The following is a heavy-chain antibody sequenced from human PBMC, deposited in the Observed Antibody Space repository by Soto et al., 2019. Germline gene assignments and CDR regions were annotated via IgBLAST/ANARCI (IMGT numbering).Heavy chain of an antibody. Sequence: GASVKVSCKASGGTFSSYAISWVRQAPGQGLEWMGGIIPIFGTANYAQKFQGRVTITADKSTSTAYMELSSLRSEDTAVYYCARMGGITIFGVDTYYYYGMDVWGQGTTVTVSS. CDR1: GGTFSSYA. D-gene: IGHD3-3*01. CDR3: ARMGGITIFGVDTYYYYGMDV. CDR2: IIPIFGTA. V-gene: IGHV1-69*06. J-gene: IGHJ6*02.